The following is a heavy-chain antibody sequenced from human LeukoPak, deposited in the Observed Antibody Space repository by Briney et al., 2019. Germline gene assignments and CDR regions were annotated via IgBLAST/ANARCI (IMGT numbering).Heavy chain of an antibody. CDR3: ARWSSSWYVLDY. J-gene: IGHJ4*02. CDR2: ISSSSSYI. D-gene: IGHD6-13*01. Sequence: GSLRLSCAASGFPFSSYSMNWVRQAPGKGLEWVSSISSSSSYIYYADSEKGRFTISRDNAKNSLYLQMNSLRAEDTAVYYCARWSSSWYVLDYWGQGTLVTVSS. V-gene: IGHV3-21*01. CDR1: GFPFSSYS.